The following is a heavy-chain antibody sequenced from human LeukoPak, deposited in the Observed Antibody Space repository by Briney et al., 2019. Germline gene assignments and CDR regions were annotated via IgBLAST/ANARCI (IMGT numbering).Heavy chain of an antibody. D-gene: IGHD5-18*01. CDR2: ISSNGGST. J-gene: IGHJ3*02. V-gene: IGHV3-64*01. CDR3: ARDGPLEIGGYSYGSVGAFDI. CDR1: GFTFSSYA. Sequence: PGGSLRLSCAASGFTFSSYAMHWVRQAPGKGLEYVSAISSNGGSTYYANSVKGRFTISRDNSKNTLYLQMGSLRAEDMAVYYCARDGPLEIGGYSYGSVGAFDIWGQGTMVTVSS.